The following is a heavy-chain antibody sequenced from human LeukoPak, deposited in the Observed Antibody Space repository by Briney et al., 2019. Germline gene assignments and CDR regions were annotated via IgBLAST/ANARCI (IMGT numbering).Heavy chain of an antibody. CDR1: GFTFDDYA. CDR3: AKDILRGDMTTVGDAFGI. Sequence: PGRSLRLSCAASGFTFDDYAMHWVRQAPGKGLEWVSGISWNSGSIGYADSVKGRFTISRDNAKNSLYLQMNSLRAEDMALYYCAKDILRGDMTTVGDAFGIWGQGTMVTVSS. J-gene: IGHJ3*02. V-gene: IGHV3-9*03. D-gene: IGHD4-11*01. CDR2: ISWNSGSI.